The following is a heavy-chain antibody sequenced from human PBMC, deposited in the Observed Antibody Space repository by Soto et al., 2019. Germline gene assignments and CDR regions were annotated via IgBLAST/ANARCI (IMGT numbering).Heavy chain of an antibody. D-gene: IGHD3-10*01. J-gene: IGHJ4*02. Sequence: QVQTVQSGAEVKKPGSSVKVSCKASGGTFSPYTINWVRQAPGQGLEWMGRIIPFHGVTNYAQKFQARVTITADKSTSTAYMELSGLRFEDTAMYYCTRDWEITVSPWSFGGFWGRGTLVTVSS. CDR2: IIPFHGVT. CDR1: GGTFSPYT. CDR3: TRDWEITVSPWSFGGF. V-gene: IGHV1-69*08.